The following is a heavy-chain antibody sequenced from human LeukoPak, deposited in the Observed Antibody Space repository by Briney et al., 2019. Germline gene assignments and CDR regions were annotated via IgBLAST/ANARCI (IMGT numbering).Heavy chain of an antibody. J-gene: IGHJ4*02. CDR1: GFTFSSYN. V-gene: IGHV3-48*02. Sequence: PGGSLRLSCAASGFTFSSYNMNWVRQAPGKGLEWVSYITSSSTTIYYEDSVKGRFTISRDNAKNSLYLQMNSLRDEDTAVYYCAREPLDFWGQGTLVTVSS. CDR3: AREPLDF. CDR2: ITSSSTTI.